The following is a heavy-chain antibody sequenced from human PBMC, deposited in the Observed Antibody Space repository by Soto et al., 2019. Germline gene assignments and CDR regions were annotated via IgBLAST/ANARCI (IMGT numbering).Heavy chain of an antibody. D-gene: IGHD6-6*01. V-gene: IGHV3-74*01. CDR1: GFTFRSYW. CDR2: SNSDGSST. Sequence: EVQLVESGGGLVQPGGSLRLSCAASGFTFRSYWMQWVRQAPGKGLVWVSWSNSDGSSTRYADSVKGRFTISRDNAKNTLYLQMNSLRAEDTAVYYCASGGSSLNFDSWGQGTLVTVSS. CDR3: ASGGSSLNFDS. J-gene: IGHJ4*02.